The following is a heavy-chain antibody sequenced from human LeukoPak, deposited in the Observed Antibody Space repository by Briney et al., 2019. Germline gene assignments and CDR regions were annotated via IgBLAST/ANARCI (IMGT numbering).Heavy chain of an antibody. D-gene: IGHD2-15*01. V-gene: IGHV5-51*01. Sequence: GESLQISCRGSGYIFTTYWIAWVRQMPGKGLEWMGIIYPGDSDTRYSPSFQGQVTISADKSISTAYQQWSSLKASDTAMYYCARQVPGCSGGSCYSGWFDPWGQGTLVTVSS. CDR3: ARQVPGCSGGSCYSGWFDP. CDR1: GYIFTTYW. CDR2: IYPGDSDT. J-gene: IGHJ5*02.